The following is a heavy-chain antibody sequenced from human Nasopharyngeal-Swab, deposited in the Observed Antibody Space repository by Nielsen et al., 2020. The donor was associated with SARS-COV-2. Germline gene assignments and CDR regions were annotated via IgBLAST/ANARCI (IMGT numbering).Heavy chain of an antibody. V-gene: IGHV3-30*04. CDR2: ISYDGSNE. CDR3: ARGGSDL. D-gene: IGHD3-16*01. CDR1: GFTFSSYA. J-gene: IGHJ2*01. Sequence: GESLKISCAASGFTFSSYAMHWVRQAPGKGLEWVAVISYDGSNEYYADSVKGRFTISRDNSKNTLYLQMNSLRAEDTAVYYCARGGSDLWGRGTLVTVSS.